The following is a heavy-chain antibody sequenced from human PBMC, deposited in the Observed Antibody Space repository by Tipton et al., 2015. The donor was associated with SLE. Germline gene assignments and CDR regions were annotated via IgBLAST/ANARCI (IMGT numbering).Heavy chain of an antibody. CDR3: ARGMGSSSGCNWFDP. V-gene: IGHV4-34*01. D-gene: IGHD6-6*01. CDR1: GESLSDNY. J-gene: IGHJ5*02. CDR2: ISHRGST. Sequence: AGLVKPSETLSVTCAVYGESLSDNYWNWIRQPPGKGLEWIGEISHRGSTNYNPSLKSRVTISVDTSKNQFSLKLSSVTAADTAVYYCARGMGSSSGCNWFDPWGQGTLVTVSS.